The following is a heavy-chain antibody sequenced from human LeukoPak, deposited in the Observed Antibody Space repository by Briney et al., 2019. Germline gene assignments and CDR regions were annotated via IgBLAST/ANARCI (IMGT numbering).Heavy chain of an antibody. Sequence: GGSLRLSRAASGFTLDDYAMHAVRDAPGKGVERVSVISGDGGSTYYADSVKGRFTISRDNSKNSLDLQMNSLRTEDTGLYYCAKDISSKVAGSSAFDIWGQGTMVTVSS. J-gene: IGHJ3*02. CDR3: AKDISSKVAGSSAFDI. CDR1: GFTLDDYA. CDR2: ISGDGGST. D-gene: IGHD6-19*01. V-gene: IGHV3-43*02.